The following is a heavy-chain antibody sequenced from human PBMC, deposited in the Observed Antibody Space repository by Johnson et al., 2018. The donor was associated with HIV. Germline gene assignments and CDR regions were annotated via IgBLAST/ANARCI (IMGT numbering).Heavy chain of an antibody. CDR2: IYSGGST. CDR3: ARDGESQQLPLGDAFDI. CDR1: RFTFSSND. Sequence: VQLVESGGGLVQPGGSLRLSCAASRFTFSSNDMHWVRQATGKGLEWVSVIYSGGSTYYADSVRGRFIISRDNSKNTLYLQMSSLRAEDTAMYYCARDGESQQLPLGDAFDIWGQGTMVTVSS. D-gene: IGHD6-13*01. V-gene: IGHV3-66*01. J-gene: IGHJ3*02.